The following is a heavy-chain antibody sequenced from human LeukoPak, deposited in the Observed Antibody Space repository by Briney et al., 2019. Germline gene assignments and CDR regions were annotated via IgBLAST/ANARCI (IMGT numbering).Heavy chain of an antibody. CDR3: ARDGTYYDILTGYVPRTHDAFDL. CDR2: ISRSSSTI. V-gene: IGHV3-48*04. Sequence: GGSLRLSCAASGFTFSSYAMSWVRQAPGKGLEWVSFISRSSSTIYYADSVKGRFTISRDNAKNSLSLRMNSLRAEDTAVYYCARDGTYYDILTGYVPRTHDAFDLWGQGTMVTVSS. CDR1: GFTFSSYA. J-gene: IGHJ3*01. D-gene: IGHD3-9*01.